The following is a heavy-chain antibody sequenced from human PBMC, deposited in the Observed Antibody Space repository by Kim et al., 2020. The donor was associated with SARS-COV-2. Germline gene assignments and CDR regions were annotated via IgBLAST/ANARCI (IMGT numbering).Heavy chain of an antibody. D-gene: IGHD3-3*01. V-gene: IGHV4-34*01. CDR3: ARGVGGFWSGYYRVRYFDY. Sequence: SETLSLTCAVYGGSFSGYYWSWIRQPPGKGLEWIGEINHSGSTNYNPSLKSRVTISVDTSKNQFSLKLSSVTAADTAVYYCARGVGGFWSGYYRVRYFDYWGQGTLVTVSS. CDR2: INHSGST. J-gene: IGHJ4*02. CDR1: GGSFSGYY.